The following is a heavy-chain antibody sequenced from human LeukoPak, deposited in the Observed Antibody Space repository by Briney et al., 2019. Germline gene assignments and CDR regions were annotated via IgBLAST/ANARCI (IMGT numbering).Heavy chain of an antibody. V-gene: IGHV3-21*04. CDR1: GFTFSSYS. D-gene: IGHD1-14*01. J-gene: IGHJ4*02. CDR2: ISSSSSYI. CDR3: ARVKGPTGSSRYYFDY. Sequence: GGSLRLSCAASGFTFSSYSMNWVRQAPGKGLEWVSSISSSSSYIYYADSVKGRFTISRDNAKNSLYLQMNSLRAEDTAVYYCARVKGPTGSSRYYFDYWGQGTLVTVSS.